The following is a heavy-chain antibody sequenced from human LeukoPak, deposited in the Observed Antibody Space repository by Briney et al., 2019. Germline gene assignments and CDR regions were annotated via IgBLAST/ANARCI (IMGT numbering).Heavy chain of an antibody. CDR2: IHPTDSQT. CDR3: ARRAYSGSGSSDH. V-gene: IGHV5-51*01. CDR1: GYNFANFW. Sequence: GESPKISCYDSGYNFANFWIGWARQMPGKGLEWMGIIHPTDSQTLYSPSFQGQVTISVDRSINTAYLQWSSLKASDTAMYYCARRAYSGSGSSDHWGQGTLVTVSS. D-gene: IGHD3-10*01. J-gene: IGHJ4*02.